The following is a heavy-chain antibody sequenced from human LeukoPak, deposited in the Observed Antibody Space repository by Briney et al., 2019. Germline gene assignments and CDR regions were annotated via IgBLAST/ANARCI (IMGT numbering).Heavy chain of an antibody. D-gene: IGHD3-10*01. Sequence: PSETLSLTCAVSGGSISSSNWWSWVRQPPGKGLEWIGEIYHSGSTNYNPSLKSRVTISVDKSKNQFSLKLSSVTAADTAVYYCARAGKGSGSYYGHWGQGTLVTVSS. J-gene: IGHJ4*02. V-gene: IGHV4-4*02. CDR2: IYHSGST. CDR1: GGSISSSNW. CDR3: ARAGKGSGSYYGH.